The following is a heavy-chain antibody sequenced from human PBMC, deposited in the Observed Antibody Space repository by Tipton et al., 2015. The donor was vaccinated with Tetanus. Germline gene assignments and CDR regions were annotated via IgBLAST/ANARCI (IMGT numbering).Heavy chain of an antibody. CDR3: ARIVRMGDFSFFDS. CDR2: VSYSGRT. J-gene: IGHJ4*02. CDR1: GGSVRSGDYS. D-gene: IGHD3-16*01. V-gene: IGHV4-61*08. Sequence: TLSLTCTVSGGSVRSGDYSWNWIRQPPGKGLEWLAYVSYSGRTNSNYSLKSRITISQDTSKNQFSLRLTSVTAADTAVYYCARIVRMGDFSFFDSWGLGTLVTVSS.